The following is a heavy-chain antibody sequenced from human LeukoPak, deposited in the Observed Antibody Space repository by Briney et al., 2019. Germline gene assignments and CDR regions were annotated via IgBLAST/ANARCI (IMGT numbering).Heavy chain of an antibody. J-gene: IGHJ6*02. V-gene: IGHV3-30*03. CDR1: GFTLSNFA. Sequence: GGSLRLSCAASGFTLSNFAMHWVRQSPGKGLEWVAFTSNDGSNEYYADSVKGRFTISRDNSKNTLYLQLNSLRPEGTAVYYCVRGSNYYAMDVWGRGTTVTVSS. CDR2: TSNDGSNE. CDR3: VRGSNYYAMDV.